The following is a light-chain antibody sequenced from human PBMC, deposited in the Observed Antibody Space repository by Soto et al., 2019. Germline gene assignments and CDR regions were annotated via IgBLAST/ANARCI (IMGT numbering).Light chain of an antibody. CDR2: GNS. CDR3: QSYDSSLSGYV. Sequence: CPGSSSNIGAGYDVHWYQQLPGTAPKLLIYGNSNRPSGVPDRFSGSKSGTSASLAITGLQAEDEADYYCQSYDSSLSGYVFGTGTKVPVL. V-gene: IGLV1-40*01. J-gene: IGLJ1*01. CDR1: SSNIGAGYD.